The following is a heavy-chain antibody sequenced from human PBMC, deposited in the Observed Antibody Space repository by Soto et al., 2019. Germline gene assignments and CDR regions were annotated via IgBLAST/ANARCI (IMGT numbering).Heavy chain of an antibody. CDR2: MYNTGST. CDR3: ARDLWGYCGTDCYPLDV. CDR1: GGTISRYY. Sequence: QVQLQESGPGLVKPSETLSLTCTVSGGTISRYYWSWIRQPPGKGLEWIGYMYNTGSTVYNPSFTSRFTISVATSKSQFSLKLNSVTAADTAVYYCARDLWGYCGTDCYPLDVWGQGTTVTVSS. V-gene: IGHV4-59*01. J-gene: IGHJ6*02. D-gene: IGHD2-21*02.